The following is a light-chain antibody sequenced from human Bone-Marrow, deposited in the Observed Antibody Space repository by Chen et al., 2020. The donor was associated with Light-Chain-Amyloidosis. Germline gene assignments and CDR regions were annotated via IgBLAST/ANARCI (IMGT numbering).Light chain of an antibody. Sequence: SYELTQPPSVSVSPGQTARITCSGDDLPTKYAYWYQQKPVQAPVLVIHRDTERPSGISERFSGSSSGTTATLTISGVQAEDEADYHCQSADSSGTYEVIFGGGTQLTVL. V-gene: IGLV3-25*03. J-gene: IGLJ2*01. CDR1: DLPTKY. CDR2: RDT. CDR3: QSADSSGTYEVI.